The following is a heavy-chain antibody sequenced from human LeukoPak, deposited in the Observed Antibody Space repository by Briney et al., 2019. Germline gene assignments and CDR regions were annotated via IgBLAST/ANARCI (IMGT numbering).Heavy chain of an antibody. CDR1: GFTFSNFW. J-gene: IGHJ4*02. CDR2: IKQDGSEK. CDR3: AVDYYGSGSYYI. D-gene: IGHD3-10*01. Sequence: PGGSLRLSCAASGFTFSNFWMSWVRQAPGKGLEWVANIKQDGSEKYYVDSVKGRFTISRDNAKNSLYLQMNSLRAEDTAVYYCAVDYYGSGSYYIWGQGTLVTVSS. V-gene: IGHV3-7*01.